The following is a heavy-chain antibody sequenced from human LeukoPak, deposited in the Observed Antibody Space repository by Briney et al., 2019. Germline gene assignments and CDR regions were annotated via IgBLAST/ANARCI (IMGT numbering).Heavy chain of an antibody. V-gene: IGHV3-33*06. CDR1: GFIFSNYG. CDR2: IWHEASNT. D-gene: IGHD3-22*01. J-gene: IGHJ5*02. Sequence: PGRSLRLSCAASGFIFSNYGMHWVRQAPGKGLEWVAVIWHEASNTYYADSVKGRFTISRDDSKNTLFLQMNSLRGEDTAVYYCANAEGDSSGYYHGWFDPWGQGTLGTVSS. CDR3: ANAEGDSSGYYHGWFDP.